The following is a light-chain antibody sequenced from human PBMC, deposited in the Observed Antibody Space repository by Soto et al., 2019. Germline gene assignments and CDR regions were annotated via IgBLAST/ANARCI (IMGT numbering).Light chain of an antibody. CDR3: QQLTNWLFT. CDR1: QTVGIS. CDR2: DAS. J-gene: IGKJ3*01. Sequence: LTQSPASLSLSPGERATLSCRASQTVGISLAWYQHKPGQPPRLLIYDASKRATGIPARFGGSGSGTDFTLTISGLEPEDLAVYYCQQLTNWLFTLGPGTKVDIK. V-gene: IGKV3-11*01.